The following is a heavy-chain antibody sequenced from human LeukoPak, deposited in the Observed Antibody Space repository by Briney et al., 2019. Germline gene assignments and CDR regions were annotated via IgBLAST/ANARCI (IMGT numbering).Heavy chain of an antibody. CDR1: RFTVSGNY. J-gene: IGHJ4*02. Sequence: GGSLRLSCAASRFTVSGNYMIWVRQTPGKRLEWVSLIYSGGNTYYTDSVKGRFTISRDNSENTLYLQMNSLRTEDTAVYYCARVADYYVSGHFDYWGQGTFVTVSS. CDR3: ARVADYYVSGHFDY. V-gene: IGHV3-53*01. CDR2: IYSGGNT. D-gene: IGHD3-10*01.